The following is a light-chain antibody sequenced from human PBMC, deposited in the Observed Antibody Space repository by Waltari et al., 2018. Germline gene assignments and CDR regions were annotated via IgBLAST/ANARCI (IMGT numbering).Light chain of an antibody. J-gene: IGLJ3*02. CDR2: VNSDGSH. CDR3: QTGGHGTRV. Sequence: QLVLTQSPSASASLGASVRLTCTLSSGHSSNVIAWHQQQPDKGPRYLMRVNSDGSHSKGDEIPDRFSGSSSGAERYLTISSLQSEDEADYYCQTGGHGTRVFGGGTKLTVL. V-gene: IGLV4-69*01. CDR1: SGHSSNV.